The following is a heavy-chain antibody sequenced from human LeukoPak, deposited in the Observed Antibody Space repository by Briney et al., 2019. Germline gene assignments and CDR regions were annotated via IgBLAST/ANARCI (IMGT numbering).Heavy chain of an antibody. Sequence: PSETLSLTCTVSGYSISSGYYWGWIRPPPGKGLEWIGTIYHSGSTYQNPSLKSRVTISVDTSKNQFSLKLSSVTAADTAVYYCAREVAATSTAIKYYFDNWGQGTLVTVSS. CDR3: AREVAATSTAIKYYFDN. CDR2: IYHSGST. CDR1: GYSISSGYY. D-gene: IGHD6-19*01. J-gene: IGHJ4*02. V-gene: IGHV4-38-2*02.